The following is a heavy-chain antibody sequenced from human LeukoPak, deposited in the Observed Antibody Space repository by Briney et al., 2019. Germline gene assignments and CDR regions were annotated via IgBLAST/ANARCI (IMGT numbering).Heavy chain of an antibody. J-gene: IGHJ5*02. Sequence: GGSLRLSCTASGFTFGDYAMSWVRQAPGKGLEWVGFIRSKAYGGTTEYAASVKGRFTISRDDSKGIAYLQMNSLKTEDTAVYYCTRLPCSGGSCYWFDPWGQGTLVTVSS. CDR2: IRSKAYGGTT. D-gene: IGHD2-15*01. V-gene: IGHV3-49*04. CDR1: GFTFGDYA. CDR3: TRLPCSGGSCYWFDP.